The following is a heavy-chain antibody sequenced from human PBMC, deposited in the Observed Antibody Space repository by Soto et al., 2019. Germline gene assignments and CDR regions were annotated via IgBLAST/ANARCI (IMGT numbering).Heavy chain of an antibody. CDR2: IIPIFGTA. CDR1: GGTFSSYA. Sequence: GASVKVSCKAPGGTFSSYAISWVRQAPGQGLEWMGGIIPIFGTANYAQKFQGRVTITADESTSTAYMELSSLRSEDTAVYYCARSDYDILTGPIDYWGQGTLVTVSS. V-gene: IGHV1-69*13. CDR3: ARSDYDILTGPIDY. D-gene: IGHD3-9*01. J-gene: IGHJ4*02.